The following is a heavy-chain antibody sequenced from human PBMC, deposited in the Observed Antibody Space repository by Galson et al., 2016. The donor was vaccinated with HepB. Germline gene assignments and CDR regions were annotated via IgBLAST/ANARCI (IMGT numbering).Heavy chain of an antibody. Sequence: SVKVSCKASGYSFNAYGLSWVRQAPGQGLEWMGWISGYNGMTRYTQKFQGRVTMTTDTSTSTAYMELRRLGSDDRAVYYCARVGGGTYFENYYYVMDVWGQGTTVTVSS. CDR2: ISGYNGMT. J-gene: IGHJ6*02. CDR3: ARVGGGTYFENYYYVMDV. CDR1: GYSFNAYG. D-gene: IGHD1-26*01. V-gene: IGHV1-18*01.